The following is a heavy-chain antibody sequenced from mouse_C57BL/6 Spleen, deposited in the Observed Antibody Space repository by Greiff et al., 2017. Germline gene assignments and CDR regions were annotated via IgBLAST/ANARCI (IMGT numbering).Heavy chain of an antibody. CDR3: ASPSNWADYYAMDY. J-gene: IGHJ4*01. CDR1: GYTFTSYN. Sequence: QVQLQQSGAELVRPGASVKMSCKASGYTFTSYNMHWVKQTPRQGLEWIGAIYPGNGDTSYNQKFKGKATLTVDKSSSTAYMQLSSLTSEDSAVYFGASPSNWADYYAMDYWGKGTSVTVSS. V-gene: IGHV1-12*01. D-gene: IGHD4-1*01. CDR2: IYPGNGDT.